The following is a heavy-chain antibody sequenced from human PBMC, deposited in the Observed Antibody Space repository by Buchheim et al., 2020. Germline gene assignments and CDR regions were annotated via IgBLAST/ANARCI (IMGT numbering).Heavy chain of an antibody. D-gene: IGHD6-13*01. J-gene: IGHJ4*02. Sequence: EVQLVESGGGLVQPGGSLRLSCAASGFTFSSYWMSWVRQAPGKGLEWVANIKQDGSEKYYVDSVKGRFTISRDNAKNSLYLQMNSLRADDTAVYYCARDPDIAVAGTEDNYWGQGTL. CDR3: ARDPDIAVAGTEDNY. V-gene: IGHV3-7*01. CDR2: IKQDGSEK. CDR1: GFTFSSYW.